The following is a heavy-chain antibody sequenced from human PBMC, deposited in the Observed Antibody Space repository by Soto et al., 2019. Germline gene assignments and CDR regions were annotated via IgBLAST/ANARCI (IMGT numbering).Heavy chain of an antibody. V-gene: IGHV1-18*01. J-gene: IGHJ5*02. CDR1: GYTFTRSG. D-gene: IGHD3-22*01. CDR2: ISTYNGDT. Sequence: ASVKVSCKASGYTFTRSGISWVRQAPGQGLEWMGWISTYNGDTNYAQTFQGRVTMTTDTSTSTVHMEVRSLRSDDTAVYYCAREGVAPYYYYGMDPWGQGTLVTVSS. CDR3: AREGVAPYYYYGMDP.